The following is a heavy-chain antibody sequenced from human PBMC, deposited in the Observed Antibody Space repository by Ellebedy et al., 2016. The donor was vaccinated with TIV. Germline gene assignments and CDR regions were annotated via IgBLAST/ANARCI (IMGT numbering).Heavy chain of an antibody. J-gene: IGHJ2*01. CDR1: GFTFSSYA. Sequence: GESLKISXAASGFTFSSYAMSWVRQAPGKGLEWVSAISGSGGSTYYADSVKGRFTISRDNSKNTLYLQMNSLRAEDTAVYYCAKDWSSRNSYWYFDLWGRGTLVTVSS. V-gene: IGHV3-23*01. CDR3: AKDWSSRNSYWYFDL. D-gene: IGHD2-2*01. CDR2: ISGSGGST.